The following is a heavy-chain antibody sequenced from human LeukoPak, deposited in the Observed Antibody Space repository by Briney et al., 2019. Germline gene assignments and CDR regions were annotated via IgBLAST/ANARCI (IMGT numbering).Heavy chain of an antibody. CDR1: GGSISSYY. CDR2: IYHSGST. Sequence: SETLSLTCTVSGGSISSYYWSWIRQPPGKGLEWIGYIYHSGSTYYNPSLKSRVTISVDRSKNQFSLKLSSVTAADTAVYYCVRSSGYYGSSLDAFDIWGQGTMVTVSS. V-gene: IGHV4-59*12. CDR3: VRSSGYYGSSLDAFDI. D-gene: IGHD3-22*01. J-gene: IGHJ3*02.